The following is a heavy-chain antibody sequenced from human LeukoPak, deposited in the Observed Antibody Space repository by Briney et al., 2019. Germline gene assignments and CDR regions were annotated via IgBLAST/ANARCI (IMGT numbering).Heavy chain of an antibody. Sequence: GASVHVSCKASRYTFTTYSHPWLLQAPAQSLDGMGWISFNNCGTNYAQSFQDRVTLTRDTSTNTAYLELRSLRSDDTAIIYCATATQPRGYFLHWGQGTLVTVSS. CDR2: ISFNNCGT. CDR3: ATATQPRGYFLH. J-gene: IGHJ1*01. D-gene: IGHD2-2*01. CDR1: RYTFTTYS. V-gene: IGHV1-18*01.